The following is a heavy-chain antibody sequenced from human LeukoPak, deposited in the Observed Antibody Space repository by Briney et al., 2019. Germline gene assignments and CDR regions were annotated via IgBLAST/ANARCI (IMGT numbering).Heavy chain of an antibody. Sequence: GGSLRLSCAASGFTFSTYWMHWVRQAPGKGLVWVSGLNSDGSITGYVDSVKGRFTISRDNAKNTLYLQMNSLRAEDTAVYYCARGGYSYGCDYWGQGTLVTVSS. V-gene: IGHV3-74*01. D-gene: IGHD5-18*01. J-gene: IGHJ4*02. CDR2: LNSDGSIT. CDR1: GFTFSTYW. CDR3: ARGGYSYGCDY.